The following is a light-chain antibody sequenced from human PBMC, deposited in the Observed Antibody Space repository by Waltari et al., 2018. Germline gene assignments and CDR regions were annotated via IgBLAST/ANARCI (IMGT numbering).Light chain of an antibody. CDR1: SNDVGGYNS. Sequence: QSAPTQPASVSGSPGQSVTIFCAGTSNDVGGYNSVSWYQENPGQAPSVITYDVSDRPSGVSARFSGSESGNAACLTSSGLQAEDEADYYCSSQSSNDVVLFGGGTKLTVL. V-gene: IGLV2-14*01. CDR2: DVS. J-gene: IGLJ2*01. CDR3: SSQSSNDVVL.